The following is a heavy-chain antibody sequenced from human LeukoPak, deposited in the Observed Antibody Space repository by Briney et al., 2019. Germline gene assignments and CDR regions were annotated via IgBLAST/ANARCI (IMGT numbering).Heavy chain of an antibody. CDR2: IQQDGSER. CDR3: ARDKVVGATYFDY. Sequence: GGSLRLSCAASGFTFSNYWMSWVRQAPGKGLEWVANIQQDGSERYYVDSVKGRFTISRDNAKNSLYLQMDSLRAEDTAVYYCARDKVVGATYFDYWGQGTLVTVSS. D-gene: IGHD1-26*01. CDR1: GFTFSNYW. V-gene: IGHV3-7*01. J-gene: IGHJ4*02.